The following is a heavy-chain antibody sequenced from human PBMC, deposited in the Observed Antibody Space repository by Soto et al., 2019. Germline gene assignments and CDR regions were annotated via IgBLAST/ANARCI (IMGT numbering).Heavy chain of an antibody. CDR2: IYYSGST. Sequence: SETLSLTCTVSGGSISSGDYYWSWIRQPPGKGLEWIGYIYYSGSTYYNPSLKSRVTISVDTSKNQFSLKLSSVIAADTALYFCASVCAQLWGDFDYWGQGTLVTVS. CDR1: GGSISSGDYY. CDR3: ASVCAQLWGDFDY. J-gene: IGHJ4*02. D-gene: IGHD5-18*01. V-gene: IGHV4-30-4*01.